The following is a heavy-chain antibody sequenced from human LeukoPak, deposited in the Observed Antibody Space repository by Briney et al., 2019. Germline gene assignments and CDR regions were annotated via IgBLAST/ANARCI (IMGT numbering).Heavy chain of an antibody. V-gene: IGHV4-39*01. J-gene: IGHJ4*02. CDR1: GGSISSSSYY. CDR2: IYYSGST. CDR3: AGILLWFGEPYYFDY. D-gene: IGHD3-10*01. Sequence: PSETLSLTCTVSGGSISSSSYYWGWIRQPPGKGLEWIGSIYYSGSTYYNPSLKSRVTISVDTSKNQFSLKLSSVTAADTAVYYCAGILLWFGEPYYFDYWGQGTLVTVPS.